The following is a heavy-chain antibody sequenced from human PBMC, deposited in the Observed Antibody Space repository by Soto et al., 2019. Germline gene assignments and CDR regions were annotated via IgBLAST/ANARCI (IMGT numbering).Heavy chain of an antibody. Sequence: QVQLQESGPGLVKPSETLSLTCTVSGGSISSYYWSWIRQPPGKGLEWIGYIYYSGSTNYNPSLKSRVTISVDTSKNQFSLKLSSVTAADTVVYYCARDSRFWSGIDYLGQGTLVTVSS. CDR2: IYYSGST. D-gene: IGHD3-3*01. V-gene: IGHV4-59*01. J-gene: IGHJ4*02. CDR1: GGSISSYY. CDR3: ARDSRFWSGIDY.